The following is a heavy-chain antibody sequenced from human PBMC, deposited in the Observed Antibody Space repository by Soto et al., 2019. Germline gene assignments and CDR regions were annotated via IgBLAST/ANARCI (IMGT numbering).Heavy chain of an antibody. Sequence: EVQLVESGGGLVQPGGSLRISCKGSGFSFSSYWMSWVRQAPGKGLEWVASIKQDESEKYYVDSVKGRFTISRDNVDDSVFLHMNRLIAEDTAVYFCVRDVGFDYVNWRQGTLVTVSS. V-gene: IGHV3-7*01. D-gene: IGHD3-16*01. J-gene: IGHJ4*02. CDR1: GFSFSSYW. CDR2: IKQDESEK. CDR3: VRDVGFDYVN.